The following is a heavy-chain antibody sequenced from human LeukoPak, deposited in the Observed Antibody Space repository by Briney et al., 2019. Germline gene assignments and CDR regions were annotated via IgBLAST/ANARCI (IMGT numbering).Heavy chain of an antibody. CDR1: GGSFSGYY. CDR3: AIPKVRGDALDY. D-gene: IGHD3-10*01. Sequence: SETLSLTCAVYGGSFSGYYWSWIRQPPGKGLEWIGEINHSGSTNYNPSLKSRVTISVDTSKNQFSLKLSSVTAAATAVYYCAIPKVRGDALDYWGQGTLVTVSS. J-gene: IGHJ4*02. CDR2: INHSGST. V-gene: IGHV4-34*01.